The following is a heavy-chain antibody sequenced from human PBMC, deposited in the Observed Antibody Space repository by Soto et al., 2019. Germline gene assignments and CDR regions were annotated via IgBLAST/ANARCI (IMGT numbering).Heavy chain of an antibody. CDR3: ARDQEDYYDSSGYYPRNHYYYYYGMDV. CDR2: IIPIFGTA. Sequence: QVQLVQSGAEVKKPGSSVKVSCKASGGTFSSYAISWVRQAPGQGLEWMGGIIPIFGTANYAQKFQGRVTITADESTSTAYMELSSLRSEETAVYYCARDQEDYYDSSGYYPRNHYYYYYGMDVWGQGTTVTVSS. J-gene: IGHJ6*02. CDR1: GGTFSSYA. D-gene: IGHD3-22*01. V-gene: IGHV1-69*12.